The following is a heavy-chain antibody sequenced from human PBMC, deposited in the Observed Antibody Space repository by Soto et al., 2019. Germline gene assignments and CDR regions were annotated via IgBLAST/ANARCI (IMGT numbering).Heavy chain of an antibody. CDR1: GGSISGYY. Sequence: SETLSLTCTVSGGSISGYYWSWIRQPPGKGLEWIGYIYYSGSTNYNPSLKSRVTISVDTSKNQFSLKLSSVTAADTAVYYCARHHSSGWYYFAYWGQGTLVTVSS. V-gene: IGHV4-59*08. CDR3: ARHHSSGWYYFAY. CDR2: IYYSGST. D-gene: IGHD6-19*01. J-gene: IGHJ4*02.